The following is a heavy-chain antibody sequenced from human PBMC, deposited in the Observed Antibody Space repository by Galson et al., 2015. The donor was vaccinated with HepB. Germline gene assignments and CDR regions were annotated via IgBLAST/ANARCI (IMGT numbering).Heavy chain of an antibody. CDR2: INAGTGNT. D-gene: IGHD1-1*01. Sequence: SVKVSCKASGYTFTDYAMNWVRQAPGQRLEWMGWINAGTGNTKYSQNFQGRVTITRDTSASTAYMELSSLRSEDTAVYYCARDRNYFDIWGRGTLVTVSS. CDR3: ARDRNYFDI. CDR1: GYTFTDYA. J-gene: IGHJ2*01. V-gene: IGHV1-3*01.